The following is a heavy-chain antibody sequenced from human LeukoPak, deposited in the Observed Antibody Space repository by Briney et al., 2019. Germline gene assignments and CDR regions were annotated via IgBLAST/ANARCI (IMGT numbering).Heavy chain of an antibody. CDR3: ASPYYYDSSGLDAFDI. Sequence: PGGSLRLSCAASGFTFSSYAMHWVRQAPGKGLEWVAVIWFDGNNKYYADSVKGRFTISRDNSKNTLYLQMNSLRVEDTAMYYCASPYYYDSSGLDAFDIWGQGTMVTVSS. CDR1: GFTFSSYA. V-gene: IGHV3-33*01. CDR2: IWFDGNNK. D-gene: IGHD3-22*01. J-gene: IGHJ3*02.